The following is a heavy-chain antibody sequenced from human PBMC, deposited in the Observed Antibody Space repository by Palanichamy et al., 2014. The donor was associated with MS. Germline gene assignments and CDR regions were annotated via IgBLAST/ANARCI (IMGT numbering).Heavy chain of an antibody. CDR2: ISDDGSNK. CDR1: GFAFSNYG. V-gene: IGHV3-30*03. CDR3: ARDEGDSNVDF. J-gene: IGHJ4*02. D-gene: IGHD4-11*01. Sequence: QVQLVESGGGVVQPGRSLRLSCAASGFAFSNYGMHWARQAPGKGLEWLAVISDDGSNKQYVDSMKGRFTISRDNSRTTLYLQMNSLRAEDTAVYYCARDEGDSNVDFWGQGTLVTVSS.